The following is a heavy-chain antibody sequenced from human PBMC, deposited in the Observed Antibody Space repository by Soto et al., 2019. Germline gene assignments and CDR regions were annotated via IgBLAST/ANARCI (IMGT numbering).Heavy chain of an antibody. CDR3: ARDGWFGELLSYYYYFYGMDV. CDR2: ISAYNGNT. D-gene: IGHD3-10*01. CDR1: GYTFTSYG. V-gene: IGHV1-18*01. J-gene: IGHJ6*02. Sequence: ASVKVSCNASGYTFTSYGISWVRQAPGQGLEWMGWISAYNGNTNYAQKLQGRVTMTTDTSTSTAYMELRSLRSDDTAVYYCARDGWFGELLSYYYYFYGMDVWGQVTTVTVSS.